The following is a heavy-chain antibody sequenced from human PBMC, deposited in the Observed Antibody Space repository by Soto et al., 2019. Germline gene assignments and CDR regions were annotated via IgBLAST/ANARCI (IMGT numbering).Heavy chain of an antibody. Sequence: SQTLSLTCAISGDSSSSNSAAWNWIRQSPSRGLEWLGRTYYRSKWYNDYAVSVKSRITINPDTSKNQFSLHLNSVTPDDTAINYCARIVGGSVDIWGQGTMVTVPS. V-gene: IGHV6-1*01. J-gene: IGHJ3*02. CDR1: GDSSSSNSAA. CDR3: ARIVGGSVDI. CDR2: TYYRSKWYN. D-gene: IGHD1-26*01.